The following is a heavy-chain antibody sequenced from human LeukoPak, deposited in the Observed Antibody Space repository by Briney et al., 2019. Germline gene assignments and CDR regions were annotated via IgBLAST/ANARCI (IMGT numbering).Heavy chain of an antibody. CDR2: ISSSSSYI. Sequence: PGGSLRLSCAASGFTFSSYSMNWVRQAPGKGLEWVSSISSSSSYIYYADSVKGRFTISRDNAKNSLYLQMNSLRAEDTAVYYCARALSSSTSGVTFDYWGQGTLVTVSS. V-gene: IGHV3-21*01. D-gene: IGHD2-2*01. CDR1: GFTFSSYS. J-gene: IGHJ4*02. CDR3: ARALSSSTSGVTFDY.